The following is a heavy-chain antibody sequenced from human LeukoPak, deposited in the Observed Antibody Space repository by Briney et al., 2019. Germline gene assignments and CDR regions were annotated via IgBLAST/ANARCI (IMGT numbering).Heavy chain of an antibody. Sequence: PSETLSLTCTVSGGSISSYYWSWIRQPAGKGLEWIGRIYTSGSTNYNPSLKSRVTMSVDTSKNQFSLKLSPVTAADTAVYYCARDLPFFWSGYYFSYYYYYMDVWGKGTTVTVSS. J-gene: IGHJ6*03. CDR2: IYTSGST. D-gene: IGHD3-3*01. CDR1: GGSISSYY. V-gene: IGHV4-4*07. CDR3: ARDLPFFWSGYYFSYYYYYMDV.